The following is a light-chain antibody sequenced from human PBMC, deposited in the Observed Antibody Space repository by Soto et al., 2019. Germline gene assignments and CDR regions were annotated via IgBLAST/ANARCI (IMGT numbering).Light chain of an antibody. J-gene: IGLJ2*01. CDR3: QNWGSGIVV. V-gene: IGLV4-69*01. CDR1: SGHSNYA. Sequence: QPVLTQSPSASASLGASVKLTCTLSSGHSNYAIAWHQQQSEKGPRYLMKLNSDGSHSKGDGIPDRFSGSSSGAERYLTISSLQSEDEADYYCQNWGSGIVVFGGGPKLTVL. CDR2: LNSDGSH.